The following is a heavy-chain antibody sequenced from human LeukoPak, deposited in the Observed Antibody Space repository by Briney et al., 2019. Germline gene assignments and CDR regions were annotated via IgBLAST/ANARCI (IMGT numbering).Heavy chain of an antibody. CDR2: IKNDGSTT. CDR1: GFTFSSYW. D-gene: IGHD2-15*01. J-gene: IGHJ5*02. CDR3: AKSKEDCCGSFDP. V-gene: IGHV3-74*01. Sequence: GGSLRLSCAASGFTFSSYWMHWVRQPPGKGLVWVSRIKNDGSTTTYADSVKGRFTVSRDNSKNTLYLQMSSLRAEDTAVYYCAKSKEDCCGSFDPWGQGTLVTVSS.